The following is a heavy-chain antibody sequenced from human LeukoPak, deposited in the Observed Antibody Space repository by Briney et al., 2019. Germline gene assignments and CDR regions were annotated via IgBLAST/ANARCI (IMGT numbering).Heavy chain of an antibody. V-gene: IGHV1-8*01. CDR2: MNPNSGNT. CDR1: GYTFTSYG. D-gene: IGHD3-9*01. Sequence: ASVKVSCKASGYTFTSYGINWVRQATGQGLEWMGWMNPNSGNTGYAQKFQGRVTMTRSTSISTAYMELSSLRSEDTAVYYCARGYRDYDILTGYAYWGQGTLVTVSS. CDR3: ARGYRDYDILTGYAY. J-gene: IGHJ4*02.